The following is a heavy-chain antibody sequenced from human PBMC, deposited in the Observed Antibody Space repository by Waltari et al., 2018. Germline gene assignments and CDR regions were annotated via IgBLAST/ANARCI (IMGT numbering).Heavy chain of an antibody. CDR1: GYTFTSYG. V-gene: IGHV1-18*01. Sequence: GYTFTSYGISWVRQAPGQGLEWMGWISAYNGNTNYAQKLQGRVTMTTDTSTSTAYMELRSLRSDDTAVYYCARDPPDVDTAMVQLYYYYGMDVWGQGTTVTVSS. CDR2: ISAYNGNT. D-gene: IGHD5-18*01. CDR3: ARDPPDVDTAMVQLYYYYGMDV. J-gene: IGHJ6*02.